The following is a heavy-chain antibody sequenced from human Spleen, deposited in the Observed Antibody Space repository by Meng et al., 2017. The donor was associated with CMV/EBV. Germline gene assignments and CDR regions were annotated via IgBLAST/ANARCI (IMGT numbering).Heavy chain of an antibody. CDR3: ARASRTGSYYDY. CDR1: GGSIGTRY. V-gene: IGHV4-59*11. D-gene: IGHD2-8*02. J-gene: IGHJ4*02. CDR2: FYYSGGT. Sequence: SETLSLTCSIAGGSIGTRYWNWIRQSPEKGLEWIGHFYYSGGTKYNPSLTSRLTISVDTSKNHSSPRLTSVTAADTAVYYCARASRTGSYYDYWGPGTLVTSPQ.